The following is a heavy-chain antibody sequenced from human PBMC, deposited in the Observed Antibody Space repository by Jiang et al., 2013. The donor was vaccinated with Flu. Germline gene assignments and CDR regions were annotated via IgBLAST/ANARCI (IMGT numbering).Heavy chain of an antibody. CDR1: GFTFSSSA. CDR3: AKEEFYDSGGYYSDYFDF. Sequence: CAASGFTFSSSAMNWVRQAPGKGLEWVSAITGSGNSTFYTDSVKGRFTISRDNSKNTLYLQMNSLRAEDTAVYFCAKEEFYDSGGYYSDYFDFWGQGTLVTVSS. J-gene: IGHJ4*02. CDR2: ITGSGNST. D-gene: IGHD3-22*01. V-gene: IGHV3-23*01.